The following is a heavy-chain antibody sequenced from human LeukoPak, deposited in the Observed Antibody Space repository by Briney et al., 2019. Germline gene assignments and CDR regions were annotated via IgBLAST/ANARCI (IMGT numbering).Heavy chain of an antibody. J-gene: IGHJ4*02. Sequence: GGSPRLSCAASGFTFSSYAMSWVRQAPGKALEWVSYISSSGSAISYADSVKGRFTISRDNAKNSLYLQMNSLRDEDTAMYYCARDSHFGPEWGQGTLVTVSS. D-gene: IGHD1-14*01. V-gene: IGHV3-48*02. CDR2: ISSSGSAI. CDR1: GFTFSSYA. CDR3: ARDSHFGPE.